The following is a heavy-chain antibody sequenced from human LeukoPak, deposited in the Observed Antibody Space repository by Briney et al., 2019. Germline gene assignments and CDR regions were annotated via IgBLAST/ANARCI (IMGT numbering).Heavy chain of an antibody. V-gene: IGHV3-33*06. CDR3: AKDAQSGFDYSNSLEY. Sequence: GSLRLSCAASGFTFSHYAFHWVRPAPGKGLEWVAVIWSDGTNQYYADSVKGRFTISRDDSQKTVHLEMNSLRIEETAMYYCAKDAQSGFDYSNSLEYWGPGTLVTVSS. D-gene: IGHD4-11*01. J-gene: IGHJ4*02. CDR2: IWSDGTNQ. CDR1: GFTFSHYA.